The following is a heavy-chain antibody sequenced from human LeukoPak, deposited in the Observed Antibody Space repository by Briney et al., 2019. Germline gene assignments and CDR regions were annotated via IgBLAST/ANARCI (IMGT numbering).Heavy chain of an antibody. D-gene: IGHD5-12*01. CDR2: INRDGSEI. J-gene: IGHJ6*03. V-gene: IGHV3-7*01. Sequence: GGSLRLSCAASGFTFSMSWMTWVRQAPGKGLEWVASINRDGSEIHYVDSVKGRFTISRDNAKNSLYLQIDSLRAEDTAVYYCARDPYSGYYGTYYYYYMDVWGKGTTVTISS. CDR3: ARDPYSGYYGTYYYYYMDV. CDR1: GFTFSMSW.